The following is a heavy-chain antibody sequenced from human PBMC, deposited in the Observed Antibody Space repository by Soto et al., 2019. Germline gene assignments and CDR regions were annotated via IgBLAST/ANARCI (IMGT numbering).Heavy chain of an antibody. CDR2: IYYSGST. D-gene: IGHD3-3*01. Sequence: PSETLSLTCTVPGGSISSSSYYWGWIRQPPGKGLEWIGSIYYSGSTYYNPSLKSRVTISVDTSKNQFSLKLSSVTAADTAVYYCATTTASIWSGYNNWFDPWGQGTLVTVSS. J-gene: IGHJ5*02. CDR1: GGSISSSSYY. CDR3: ATTTASIWSGYNNWFDP. V-gene: IGHV4-39*01.